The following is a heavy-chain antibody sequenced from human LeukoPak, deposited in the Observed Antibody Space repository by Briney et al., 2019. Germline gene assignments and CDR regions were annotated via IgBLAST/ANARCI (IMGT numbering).Heavy chain of an antibody. CDR1: GFTFSSYW. CDR3: ARDGVPRRVVTYPSDY. J-gene: IGHJ4*02. CDR2: INQDGSEK. V-gene: IGHV3-7*01. D-gene: IGHD2-21*02. Sequence: TGGSLRLSCAASGFTFSSYWMSWVRQAPGKGLEWVANINQDGSEKYYVDSVKGRFTISRDNAKNSLYLQMNSLRAEDTAVYYCARDGVPRRVVTYPSDYWGQGTLVTVSS.